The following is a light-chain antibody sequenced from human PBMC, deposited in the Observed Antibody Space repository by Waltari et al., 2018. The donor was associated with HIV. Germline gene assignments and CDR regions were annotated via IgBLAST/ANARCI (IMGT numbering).Light chain of an antibody. CDR3: AAWDDRLNGVL. Sequence: QSVLTQPPSASGTPGKRVTITCSGGSSYVGSNTVRWYQHLPGTAPKLLLYNDSQRPSGVPVRFSGSKSGTAASLTISGLQSEDEAEYYCAAWDDRLNGVLFGGGTKLTVL. CDR2: NDS. CDR1: SSYVGSNT. V-gene: IGLV1-44*01. J-gene: IGLJ2*01.